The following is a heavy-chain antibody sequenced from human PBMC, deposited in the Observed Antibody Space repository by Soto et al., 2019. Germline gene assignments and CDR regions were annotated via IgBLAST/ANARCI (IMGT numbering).Heavy chain of an antibody. CDR2: ISGSGTTA. CDR1: GFTFSSYA. Sequence: GGSLRLSCAASGFTFSSYAMSWVRQAPGKGLEWVSAISGSGTTAYYADSVKGRFIFSRDNPKNTMYLQMNSLRAEDTAIYFCAKTTDGWFSAFEIWGQGTVVTVSS. CDR3: AKTTDGWFSAFEI. V-gene: IGHV3-23*01. D-gene: IGHD6-19*01. J-gene: IGHJ3*02.